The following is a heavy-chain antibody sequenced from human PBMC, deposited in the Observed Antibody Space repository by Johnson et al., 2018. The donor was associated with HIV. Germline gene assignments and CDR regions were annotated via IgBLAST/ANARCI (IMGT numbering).Heavy chain of an antibody. CDR3: TTEVYRMTAFDI. CDR2: IYRGGNT. Sequence: VQLVESGGGLIQPGGSLRLSCAGSGFTVSSNYMSWVRQAPGKGLEWVSVIYRGGNTYYADSVKGRFTISRDNSKNTLYLQMNSLRAEDTAVYYCTTEVYRMTAFDIWGQGTMVTVSS. V-gene: IGHV3-53*01. D-gene: IGHD2/OR15-2a*01. J-gene: IGHJ3*02. CDR1: GFTVSSNY.